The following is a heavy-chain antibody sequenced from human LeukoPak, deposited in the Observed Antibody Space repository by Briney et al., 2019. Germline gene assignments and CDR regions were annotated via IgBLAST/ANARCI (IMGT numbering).Heavy chain of an antibody. J-gene: IGHJ6*03. CDR2: INHSGCT. V-gene: IGHV4-34*01. CDR1: GGSFSGYY. D-gene: IGHD6-6*01. Sequence: PSETLSLTCAVYGGSFSGYYWSWIRQPPGKGLEWIGEINHSGCTNYNPSLKSRVTISVDTSKNQFSLKLSSVTAADTAVYYCARGSAPRYYYYYMDVWGKGTTVTVSS. CDR3: ARGSAPRYYYYYMDV.